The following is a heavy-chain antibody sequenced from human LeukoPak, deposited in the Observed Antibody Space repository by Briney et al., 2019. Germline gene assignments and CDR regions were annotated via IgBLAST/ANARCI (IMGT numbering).Heavy chain of an antibody. D-gene: IGHD2-8*02. Sequence: PSQTLSLTCTVSGGSISSRNYYWSWIRQPPGKGLEWIGFIHYSGDTYYKPSLKSRLTISLDTSKNLSSLNVNSVTAADTAVYFCASSYWSYYHNAMDVWGQGTTVTVSS. J-gene: IGHJ6*02. CDR3: ASSYWSYYHNAMDV. CDR2: IHYSGDT. V-gene: IGHV4-30-4*01. CDR1: GGSISSRNYY.